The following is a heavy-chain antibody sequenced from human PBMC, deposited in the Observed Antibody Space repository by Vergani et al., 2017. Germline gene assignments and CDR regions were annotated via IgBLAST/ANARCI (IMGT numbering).Heavy chain of an antibody. CDR3: ARDSPLAREYYDILTGGGGMDV. V-gene: IGHV4-31*03. CDR2: IYYSGST. CDR1: GGSISSGGYY. J-gene: IGHJ6*02. D-gene: IGHD3-9*01. Sequence: QVQLQESGPGLVKPSQTLSLTCTVSGGSISSGGYYWSWIRQHPGKGLEWIGYIYYSGSTYYNPSLKSRVTISVDTSKNLFSLKLSPVTAADTDVYYCARDSPLAREYYDILTGGGGMDVWGQGTTVTVSS.